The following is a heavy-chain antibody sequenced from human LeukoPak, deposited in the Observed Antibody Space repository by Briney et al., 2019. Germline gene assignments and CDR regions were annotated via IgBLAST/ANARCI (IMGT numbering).Heavy chain of an antibody. CDR3: ARGESGYDFWSGYADNNWFDP. D-gene: IGHD3-3*01. V-gene: IGHV4-38-2*02. CDR2: VSHSGST. J-gene: IGHJ5*02. Sequence: KPSQTLSLTCTVSGYSISSGYYWGWIRQPPGKGLEWIGAVSHSGSTYYNPSLKSRVTISVDTSKNQFSLKLSSVTAADTAVYYCARGESGYDFWSGYADNNWFDPWGQGTLVTVSS. CDR1: GYSISSGYY.